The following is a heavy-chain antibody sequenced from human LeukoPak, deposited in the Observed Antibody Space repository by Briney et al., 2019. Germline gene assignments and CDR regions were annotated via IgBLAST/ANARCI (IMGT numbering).Heavy chain of an antibody. Sequence: GGSLRLSCSVSGFTFSTYVMHWVRQAPGKGLEYVSAISSNGDNTYYAESVKGRFTISRDNSRNTLYLQMSSLRADDTAVYYCVRGTGYWGQGTLVTVSS. V-gene: IGHV3-64D*06. CDR3: VRGTGY. J-gene: IGHJ4*02. CDR1: GFTFSTYV. CDR2: ISSNGDNT.